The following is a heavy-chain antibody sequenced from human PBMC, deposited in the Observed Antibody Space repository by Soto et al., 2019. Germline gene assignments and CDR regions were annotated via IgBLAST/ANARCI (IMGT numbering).Heavy chain of an antibody. Sequence: GESLKISCAPSGFTFSDYWMSWVRQAPGKGLEWVATIKQDGSEKYYVDSVKDRFTISRDNAKNSLYLQMNSLRAEDTAVYYCSRKADPDAFDIWGQGTMVTVSS. D-gene: IGHD2-15*01. CDR1: GFTFSDYW. CDR3: SRKADPDAFDI. V-gene: IGHV3-7*01. J-gene: IGHJ3*02. CDR2: IKQDGSEK.